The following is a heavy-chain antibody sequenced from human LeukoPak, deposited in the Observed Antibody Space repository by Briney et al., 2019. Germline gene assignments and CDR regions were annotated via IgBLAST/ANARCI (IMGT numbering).Heavy chain of an antibody. CDR2: IIPIFGTA. Sequence: ASVKVSCEASGGTFSSYAISWVRQAPGQGLEWMGGIIPIFGTANYAQKFQGRVTITADKSTSTAYMELSSLRSEDTAVYYCARERYYDKDAFDIWGQGTMVTVSS. CDR3: ARERYYDKDAFDI. CDR1: GGTFSSYA. D-gene: IGHD3-22*01. J-gene: IGHJ3*02. V-gene: IGHV1-69*06.